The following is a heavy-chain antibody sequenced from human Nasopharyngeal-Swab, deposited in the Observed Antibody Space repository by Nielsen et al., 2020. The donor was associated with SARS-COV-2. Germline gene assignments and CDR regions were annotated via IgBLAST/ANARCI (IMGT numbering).Heavy chain of an antibody. CDR2: IYFTGKT. CDR1: GASISSTGYH. J-gene: IGHJ4*02. CDR3: ARSFCSTTSCNIGDY. Sequence: GSLRLSCSVSGASISSTGYHWGWIRQSPGKGLEWIGNIYFTGKTYYSSSLTSRVTLSVDTPNNQFSLRLRSVTAADVAVYYCARSFCSTTSCNIGDYWGQGTLVTVSS. D-gene: IGHD2-2*01. V-gene: IGHV4-39*01.